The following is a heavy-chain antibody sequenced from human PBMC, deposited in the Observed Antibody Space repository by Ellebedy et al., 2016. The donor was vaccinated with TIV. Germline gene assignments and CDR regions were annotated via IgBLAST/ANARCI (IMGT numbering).Heavy chain of an antibody. Sequence: MPSETLSLTCTVSGGSISSYYWSWIRQPPVKGLEWIGYIYYTGSTNYNPSLKSRVTISIDTSKSQFSLRLTSATAADTAVYYCARQKRSDRVTLMSFDTWGRGTLVTVSS. J-gene: IGHJ4*02. D-gene: IGHD3-16*01. CDR2: IYYTGST. CDR3: ARQKRSDRVTLMSFDT. V-gene: IGHV4-59*08. CDR1: GGSISSYY.